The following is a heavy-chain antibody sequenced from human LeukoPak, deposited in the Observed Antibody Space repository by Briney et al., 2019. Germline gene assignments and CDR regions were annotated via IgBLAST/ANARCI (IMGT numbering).Heavy chain of an antibody. V-gene: IGHV3-11*06. Sequence: GGSLRLSCAASGFTFSDYHMTWIRQAPGKGLEWVSYISSSSSYTNYADSVKGRFTISRDNAKNSLYLQMNSLRDEDTAVYYCASPNFDYWGQGTLVTVSS. J-gene: IGHJ4*02. CDR3: ASPNFDY. CDR1: GFTFSDYH. CDR2: ISSSSSYT.